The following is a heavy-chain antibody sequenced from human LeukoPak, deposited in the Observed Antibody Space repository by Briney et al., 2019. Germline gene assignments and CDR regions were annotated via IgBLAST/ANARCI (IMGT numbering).Heavy chain of an antibody. CDR2: IYDSGST. CDR1: GGSISSYF. CDR3: ARGRYYYDSSGNFDY. Sequence: SETLSLTCTVSGGSISSYFWSWIRQPPGKGLEWIEYIYDSGSTNYSPSLKSRVTISVDTSKNQFSLKLSSVTAADTAVYYCARGRYYYDSSGNFDYWGQGTLVTVSS. V-gene: IGHV4-59*12. D-gene: IGHD3-22*01. J-gene: IGHJ4*02.